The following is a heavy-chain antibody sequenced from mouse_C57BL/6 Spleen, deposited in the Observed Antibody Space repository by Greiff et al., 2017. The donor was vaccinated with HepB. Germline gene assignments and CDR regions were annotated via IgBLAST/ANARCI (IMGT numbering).Heavy chain of an antibody. Sequence: VQLQQSGAELVRPGASVTLSCKASGYTFTDYEMHWVKQTPVHGLEWIGAIDPETGSTAYNQKFKGKAILTADKSSSTAYMELRSLTSEDSAVYYCTRGGGGFDYWGQGTTLTVSS. CDR2: IDPETGST. CDR1: GYTFTDYE. J-gene: IGHJ2*01. CDR3: TRGGGGFDY. V-gene: IGHV1-15*01.